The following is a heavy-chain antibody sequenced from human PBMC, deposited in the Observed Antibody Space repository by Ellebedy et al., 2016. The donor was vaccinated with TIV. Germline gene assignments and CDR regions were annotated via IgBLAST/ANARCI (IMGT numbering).Heavy chain of an antibody. V-gene: IGHV5-51*01. CDR2: IYPGDSDT. CDR1: GYTFSNYW. J-gene: IGHJ3*02. CDR3: ARVWGGRLHI. Sequence: KVSXXGSGYTFSNYWIAWVRQMPGKGLEWMGDIYPGDSDTKYSPSFQGQVTMSADKAISTAFLRWETLKASDTAMYYCARVWGGRLHIWGQGTMVIVSS. D-gene: IGHD3-16*01.